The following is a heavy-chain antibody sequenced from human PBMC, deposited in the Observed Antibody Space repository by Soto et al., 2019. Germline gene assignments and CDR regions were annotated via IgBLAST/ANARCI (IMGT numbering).Heavy chain of an antibody. D-gene: IGHD1-1*01. CDR3: ARAPNVYNYHYYGLDV. CDR1: GGSISSYY. CDR2: IYYSGNT. Sequence: QVQLQESGPGLVKPSETLSLTCVVSGGSISSYYWSWIRQPPGKGLECIGYIYYSGNTKYNPSLESRVTISVDMSKNQFSLNLRSVTAADTAVYYCARAPNVYNYHYYGLDVWGQGTTVTVSS. J-gene: IGHJ6*02. V-gene: IGHV4-59*01.